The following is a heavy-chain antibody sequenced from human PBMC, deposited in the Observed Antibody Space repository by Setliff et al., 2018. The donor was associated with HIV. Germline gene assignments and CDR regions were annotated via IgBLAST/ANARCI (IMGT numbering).Heavy chain of an antibody. J-gene: IGHJ4*02. CDR3: ARDFCGSSCASGYGYFDH. D-gene: IGHD2-15*01. Sequence: PGGSLRLSCGASGFSFSSYSMNWGRQAPRKGLEWVSYISPSSTIIYYPDSVKGRFTTSRDNARNSLYLEMNSLRADDTAVYYCARDFCGSSCASGYGYFDHWGQGTLVTVSS. CDR1: GFSFSSYS. CDR2: ISPSSTII. V-gene: IGHV3-48*01.